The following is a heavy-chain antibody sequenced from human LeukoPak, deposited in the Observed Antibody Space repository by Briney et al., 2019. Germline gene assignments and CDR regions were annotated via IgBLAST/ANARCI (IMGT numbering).Heavy chain of an antibody. CDR2: IYYSGST. D-gene: IGHD3-22*01. CDR3: ARHKWVVIRS. V-gene: IGHV4-39*01. CDR1: GGSISSSSYY. Sequence: SETLSLTCTVSGGSISSSSYYWGWIRQPPGKGLEWIGSIYYSGSTYYNPSLKSRVTISVDTSKNQFSLKLSSVTAADTAVYYCARHKWVVIRSWGQETLVTVSS. J-gene: IGHJ5*02.